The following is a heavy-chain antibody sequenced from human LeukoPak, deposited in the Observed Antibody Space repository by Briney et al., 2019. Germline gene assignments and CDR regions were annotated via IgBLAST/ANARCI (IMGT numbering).Heavy chain of an antibody. D-gene: IGHD6-19*01. V-gene: IGHV6-1*01. Sequence: SQTLSLTCAISGDSVSSNSAAWNWIRQSPSRGLEWLGRTYYRFKWYNDYAVSVKSRITTNPDTSKNQFSLQLNSVTPEDTAVYYCARSLGRPSSGWYRWGQGTLVTVSS. CDR3: ARSLGRPSSGWYR. CDR2: TYYRFKWYN. CDR1: GDSVSSNSAA. J-gene: IGHJ4*02.